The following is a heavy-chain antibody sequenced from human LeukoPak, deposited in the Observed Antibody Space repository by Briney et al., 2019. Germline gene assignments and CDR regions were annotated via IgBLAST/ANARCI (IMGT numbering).Heavy chain of an antibody. CDR3: AREVYVWGSYRYSFDY. D-gene: IGHD3-16*02. Sequence: PSETLSLTCTVSGGSISSYYWSWIRQPPGKGLEWIGYIYYSGSTNYNPSLKSRVTISVDTSKNQFSLKLSSVTAADTAVYYCAREVYVWGSYRYSFDYWGQGTLVTVSS. CDR1: GGSISSYY. V-gene: IGHV4-59*01. J-gene: IGHJ4*02. CDR2: IYYSGST.